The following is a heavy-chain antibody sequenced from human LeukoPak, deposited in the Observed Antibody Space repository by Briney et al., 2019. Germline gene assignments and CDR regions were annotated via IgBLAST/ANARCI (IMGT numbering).Heavy chain of an antibody. CDR2: IYYSGST. J-gene: IGHJ4*02. CDR1: GGSISSSSYY. CDR3: ARETAITKRAFAY. V-gene: IGHV4-61*01. Sequence: SETLSLTCTVSGGSISSSSYYWSWIRQPPGKGLEWIGYIYYSGSTNYNPSLKSRVTISVDTSKNQFSLKLSSVTAADTAVYYCARETAITKRAFAYWGQGTLVTVSS. D-gene: IGHD5-18*01.